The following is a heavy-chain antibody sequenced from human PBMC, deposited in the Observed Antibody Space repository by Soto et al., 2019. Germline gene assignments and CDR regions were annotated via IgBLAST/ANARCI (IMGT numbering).Heavy chain of an antibody. D-gene: IGHD3-10*01. Sequence: GGSLRLSCVASGVTFGQSWMSWVRQSPGKGLEWVATMNEDGSEKYYVDYVKGRSTISRDNAKKSLYLQLDSLRAEDTAFYYCARIYIRRNYSFDMWGQGTMVTVSS. V-gene: IGHV3-7*01. CDR1: GVTFGQSW. CDR3: ARIYIRRNYSFDM. J-gene: IGHJ3*02. CDR2: MNEDGSEK.